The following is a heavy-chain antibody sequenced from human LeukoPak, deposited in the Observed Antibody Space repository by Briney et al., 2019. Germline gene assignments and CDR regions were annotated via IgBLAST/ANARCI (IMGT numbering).Heavy chain of an antibody. J-gene: IGHJ4*02. Sequence: SETLSLTCTVSGGSISSYYWSWIRQPPGKGLEWIGYIYYSGSTNYNPSLKSRVTISVDTSKNQFSLKLSSVTAADTAVYYCARGQLRTGAGIDYWGQGTLVTVSS. D-gene: IGHD2-2*01. V-gene: IGHV4-59*01. CDR3: ARGQLRTGAGIDY. CDR2: IYYSGST. CDR1: GGSISSYY.